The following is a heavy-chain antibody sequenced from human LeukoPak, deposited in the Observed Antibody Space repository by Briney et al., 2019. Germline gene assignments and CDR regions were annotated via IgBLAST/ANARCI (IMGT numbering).Heavy chain of an antibody. CDR1: GFTFRSYW. D-gene: IGHD3-22*01. CDR3: ARGLAYYYDSSGYYYFDY. CDR2: INSDGSST. J-gene: IGHJ4*02. V-gene: IGHV3-74*01. Sequence: GGSLRLSCAASGFTFRSYWMHWVRQVPGKGLVWASRINSDGSSTSYADSVKGRFTISRDDAKNTLYLQMNSLRAEDTAVYYCARGLAYYYDSSGYYYFDYWGQGTLVTVSS.